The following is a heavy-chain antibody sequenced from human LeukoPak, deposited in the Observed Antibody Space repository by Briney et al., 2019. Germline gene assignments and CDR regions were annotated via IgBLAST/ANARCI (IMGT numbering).Heavy chain of an antibody. CDR2: IYHSGST. V-gene: IGHV4-38-2*02. J-gene: IGHJ6*02. Sequence: PSETLSLTCTVPGYSISSGYYWGWIRQPPGKGLEWIGSIYHSGSTYYNPSLKSRVTISVDTSKNQFSLKLSSVTAADTAVYYCAREGITIFWYGMDVWGQGTTVTVSS. D-gene: IGHD3-9*01. CDR1: GYSISSGYY. CDR3: AREGITIFWYGMDV.